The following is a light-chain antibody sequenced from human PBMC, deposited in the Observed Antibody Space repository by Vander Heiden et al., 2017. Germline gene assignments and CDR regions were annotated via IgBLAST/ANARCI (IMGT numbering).Light chain of an antibody. J-gene: IGLJ2*01. CDR3: ASWDDSLSGWV. CDR2: SNY. CDR1: SSNIGNNY. V-gene: IGLV1-47*02. Sequence: QSVLTQPPSMSATPGQRVTISCSGSSSNIGNNYLYWYQHLPGTTPKLLIHSNYQRPSGVPDRFSGSKSGTSVSLTISGLRSEDEAVYHCASWDDSLSGWVFGGGTKLTVL.